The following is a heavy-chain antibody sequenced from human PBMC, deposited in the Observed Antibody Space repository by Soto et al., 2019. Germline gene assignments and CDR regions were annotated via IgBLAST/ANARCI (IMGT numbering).Heavy chain of an antibody. CDR2: IYPGDSDT. CDR3: ARSDSSTWYVDY. J-gene: IGHJ4*02. V-gene: IGHV5-51*01. D-gene: IGHD6-13*01. Sequence: GGSLKISCEGSGYSFTSYWIAWVRQMPGKGLEWMGIIYPGDSDTRYSPSFQGQVTISADKSMSTAYLQWSSLKASDTAMYYCARSDSSTWYVDYWGQGTVVTVSS. CDR1: GYSFTSYW.